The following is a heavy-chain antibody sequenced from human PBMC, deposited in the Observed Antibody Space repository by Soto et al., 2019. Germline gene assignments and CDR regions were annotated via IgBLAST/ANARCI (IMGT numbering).Heavy chain of an antibody. CDR2: IDPSDSYT. J-gene: IGHJ5*02. CDR3: AKHPPLTGYTTWFDP. Sequence: GESLKISCRGSGYRFTGYWIIWVRQMPGKGLEWMGRIDPSDSYTNYSPSFQGHVTISADKYISTAYLQWXXLKASXXPMDXVAKHPPLTGYTTWFDPWGXXTXVTVSS. CDR1: GYRFTGYW. D-gene: IGHD3-9*01. V-gene: IGHV5-10-1*01.